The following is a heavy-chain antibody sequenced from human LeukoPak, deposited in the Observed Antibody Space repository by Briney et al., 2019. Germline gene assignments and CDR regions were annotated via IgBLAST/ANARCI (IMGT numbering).Heavy chain of an antibody. J-gene: IGHJ5*02. CDR1: GYTLTELS. CDR2: FDPEDGET. Sequence: GASVKVSCKVSGYTLTELSMHWVRQAPGKGLEWMGGFDPEDGETIYAQKFQGRVTMTRNTSISTAYMELSSLRSEDTAVYYCARGDGTDILTGYFSPWGQGTLVTVSS. D-gene: IGHD3-9*01. V-gene: IGHV1-24*01. CDR3: ARGDGTDILTGYFSP.